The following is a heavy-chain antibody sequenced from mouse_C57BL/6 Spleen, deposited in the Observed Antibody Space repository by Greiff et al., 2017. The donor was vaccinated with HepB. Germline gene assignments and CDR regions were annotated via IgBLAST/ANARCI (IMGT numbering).Heavy chain of an antibody. CDR1: GYTFTNYW. Sequence: QVQLKQSGAELVRPGTSVKMSCKASGYTFTNYWIGWAKQRPGHGLEWIGDIYPGGGYTNYNEKFKGKATLTADKSSSTAYMQFSSLTSEDSAIYYCARSVDYAADYWGQGTTLTVSS. J-gene: IGHJ2*01. CDR3: ARSVDYAADY. CDR2: IYPGGGYT. D-gene: IGHD2-4*01. V-gene: IGHV1-63*01.